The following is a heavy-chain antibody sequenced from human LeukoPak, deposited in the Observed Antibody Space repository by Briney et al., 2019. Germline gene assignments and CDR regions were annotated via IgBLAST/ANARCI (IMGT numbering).Heavy chain of an antibody. V-gene: IGHV3-64*04. J-gene: IGHJ4*02. D-gene: IGHD3-22*01. Sequence: PGGSLRLSCSVSGFTFTSYAMHWVRQAPGKGLEYVSTISSNGGSTYYADSVKGRFTTSRDNSKNTSYLQMNNLRAEDTAIYYCAKDFIRRGGYYYDTFDYWGQGTLVTVSS. CDR3: AKDFIRRGGYYYDTFDY. CDR2: ISSNGGST. CDR1: GFTFTSYA.